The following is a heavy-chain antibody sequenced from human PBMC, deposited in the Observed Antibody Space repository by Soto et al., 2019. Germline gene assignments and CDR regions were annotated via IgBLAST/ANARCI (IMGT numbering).Heavy chain of an antibody. D-gene: IGHD1-1*01. CDR1: GGSISSGGYS. V-gene: IGHV4-30-2*01. CDR2: IYHSGYT. J-gene: IGHJ5*02. Sequence: QLQLQESGSGLVKPSQTLSLTCTVSGGSISSGGYSWNWIRQAPGKGLEWIGYIYHSGYTLYHPSLKGRVTISVDKSKNHFSLNLTSVTAADTAVYYCARDQLEGNWFDPWGQGTLVTVSS. CDR3: ARDQLEGNWFDP.